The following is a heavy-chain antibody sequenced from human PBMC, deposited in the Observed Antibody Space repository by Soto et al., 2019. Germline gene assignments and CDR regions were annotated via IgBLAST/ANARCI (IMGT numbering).Heavy chain of an antibody. J-gene: IGHJ4*02. V-gene: IGHV3-30*03. CDR3: TRGGVPYFDY. CDR2: ISYDGSER. CDR1: GFTFSNDG. Sequence: PGGSLRLSCAASGFTFSNDGMHWVRQAPGKGLEWVAVISYDGSERYYGDSVKGRFTISRDDSKNTLFLQMNSLRPEDTAVYYCTRGGVPYFDYWGQGTLVTVSS.